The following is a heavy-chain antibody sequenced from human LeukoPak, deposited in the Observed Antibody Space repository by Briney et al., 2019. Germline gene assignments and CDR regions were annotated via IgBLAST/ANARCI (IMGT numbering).Heavy chain of an antibody. J-gene: IGHJ4*02. CDR2: IYSGGST. CDR1: GFTVSSDY. D-gene: IGHD4-17*01. Sequence: VGFLRLSCAASGFTVSSDYMSWVRQAPGEGLEWVSVIYSGGSTYYADSVKGRFTISRDNSKNTLYLQMNSLRAEDTAVYYYASMNDYGDYFDYWGQGTLVTVSS. V-gene: IGHV3-53*01. CDR3: ASMNDYGDYFDY.